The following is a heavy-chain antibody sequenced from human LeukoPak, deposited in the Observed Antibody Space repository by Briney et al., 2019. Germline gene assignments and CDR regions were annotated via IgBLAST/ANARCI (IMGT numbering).Heavy chain of an antibody. CDR2: ITASGGNT. CDR3: AKDQRSGEYDYGWGPFDI. Sequence: GGSLRLSCAASGFTFSSYAMGWVRQAPGKGLEWVSAITASGGNTYYADSVKGRFTISRVNAENTLYLQMNSLRADDTAIYYCAKDQRSGEYDYGWGPFDIWGQGTMVTVSS. J-gene: IGHJ3*02. CDR1: GFTFSSYA. D-gene: IGHD3-10*01. V-gene: IGHV3-23*01.